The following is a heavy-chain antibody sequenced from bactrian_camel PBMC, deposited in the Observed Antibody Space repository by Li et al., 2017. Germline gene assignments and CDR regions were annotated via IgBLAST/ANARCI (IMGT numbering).Heavy chain of an antibody. Sequence: HVQLVESGGGSVRAGGSLRLSCVASGYAGCRHALSWYRQAPGNECDLVTSITYDGTTYYAESVKGRFTISHDNTKNTVYLQMNSVKPEDTAMYYCAAVPFCIGGSWWSRDEYNYWGQGTQVTVS. CDR2: ITYDGTT. CDR1: GYAGCRHA. V-gene: IGHV3S53*01. D-gene: IGHD6*01. J-gene: IGHJ4*01. CDR3: AAVPFCIGGSWWSRDEYNY.